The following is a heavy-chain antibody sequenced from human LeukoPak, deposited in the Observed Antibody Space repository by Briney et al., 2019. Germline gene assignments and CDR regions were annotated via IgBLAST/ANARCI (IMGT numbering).Heavy chain of an antibody. D-gene: IGHD3-10*01. CDR3: ARAGVFDY. J-gene: IGHJ4*02. CDR1: GYSISSGYY. CDR2: IYHSGST. V-gene: IGHV4-38-2*02. Sequence: SETLSLTCTVSGYSISSGYYGGWIRQPPGKGLEWIGSIYHSGSTYYNPSLKSRVTISVDTSKNQFSLKLSSVTAADTAVYYCARAGVFDYWGQGTLVTVSS.